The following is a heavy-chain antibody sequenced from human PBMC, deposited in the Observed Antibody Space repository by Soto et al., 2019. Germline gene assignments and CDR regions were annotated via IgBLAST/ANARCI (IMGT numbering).Heavy chain of an antibody. J-gene: IGHJ4*02. CDR2: IYHSGST. D-gene: IGHD3-10*01. CDR3: ARDQNGSGNYYTRYFDY. CDR1: GGSINSRYW. Sequence: PSETLSLTCAVSGGSINSRYWWSWVRQSPGKGLEWIGEIYHSGSTNYNPSLKSRVTISVDKSKNQFSLNLSSVTAADTAVYYSARDQNGSGNYYTRYFDYWGQGTLVTVSS. V-gene: IGHV4-4*02.